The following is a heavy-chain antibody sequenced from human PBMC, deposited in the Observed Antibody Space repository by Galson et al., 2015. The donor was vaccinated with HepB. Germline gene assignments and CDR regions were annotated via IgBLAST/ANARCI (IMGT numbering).Heavy chain of an antibody. CDR3: ARDLAYDSINFDWLDP. D-gene: IGHD3-22*01. V-gene: IGHV1-69*13. Sequence: SVKVSCKASGPTFSPYAITWVRQAPGQGLEWMGGIIPMFVRPDYAQKFQGRVTLTADESTRTAYMELSSLRSDDTAVYYCARDLAYDSINFDWLDPWGQGTLVTVSS. CDR1: GPTFSPYA. CDR2: IIPMFVRP. J-gene: IGHJ5*02.